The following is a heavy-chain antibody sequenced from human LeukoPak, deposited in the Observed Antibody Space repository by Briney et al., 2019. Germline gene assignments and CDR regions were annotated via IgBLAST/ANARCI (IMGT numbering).Heavy chain of an antibody. Sequence: PGGSLRLSCAASGFTSSSYAMSWVRQAPGKGLEWVSAIIGSGGSTYYADSVKGRFTISRDNSKNTLYLQMNSLRAEDTAVYYCAKAVPVLRYFDWSPYFDYWGQGTLVTVSS. CDR3: AKAVPVLRYFDWSPYFDY. CDR2: IIGSGGST. D-gene: IGHD3-9*01. CDR1: GFTSSSYA. J-gene: IGHJ4*02. V-gene: IGHV3-23*01.